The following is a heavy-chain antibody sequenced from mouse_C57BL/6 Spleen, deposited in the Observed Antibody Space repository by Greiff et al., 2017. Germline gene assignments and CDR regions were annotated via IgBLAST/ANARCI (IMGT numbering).Heavy chain of an antibody. D-gene: IGHD2-3*01. CDR3: AREGDDGYAMDY. Sequence: EVQLQESGPGLVKPSQSLSLTCSVTGYSITSGYYWNWIRQFPGNKLEWMGYISYDGSNNYNPSLKNRISITRDTSKNQFFLKLNSVTTEDTATYYCAREGDDGYAMDYWGQGTSVTVSS. J-gene: IGHJ4*01. CDR2: ISYDGSN. V-gene: IGHV3-6*01. CDR1: GYSITSGYY.